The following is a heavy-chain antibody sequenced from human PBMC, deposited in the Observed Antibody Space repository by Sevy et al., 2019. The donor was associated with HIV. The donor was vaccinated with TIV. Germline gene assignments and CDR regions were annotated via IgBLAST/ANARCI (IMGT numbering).Heavy chain of an antibody. D-gene: IGHD3-9*01. V-gene: IGHV4-59*11. CDR3: GGWGALGVFDLGFDS. CDR1: GGSISGHH. Sequence: SETLSLICSVSGGSISGHHWSWIRRPPGKGLQWVGCVFSSGNTKYNPALKSRVTITPDTSNSQFSLKLTSATTADTAVYYCGGWGALGVFDLGFDSWGQGTLVTVSS. CDR2: VFSSGNT. J-gene: IGHJ4*02.